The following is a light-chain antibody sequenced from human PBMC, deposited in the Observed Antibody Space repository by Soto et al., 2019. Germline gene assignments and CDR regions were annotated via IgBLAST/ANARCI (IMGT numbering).Light chain of an antibody. CDR3: QQYNNWWT. V-gene: IGKV3D-15*01. Sequence: IVSTQTPATLSVSAGERATLSCRASQSVSSNLAWYQQKPGQAPRLLIYGASNRATGIPARFSGSGSGTEFTLTISSLQSEEFAVYYCQQYNNWWTFGQGTKVDIK. CDR1: QSVSSN. CDR2: GAS. J-gene: IGKJ1*01.